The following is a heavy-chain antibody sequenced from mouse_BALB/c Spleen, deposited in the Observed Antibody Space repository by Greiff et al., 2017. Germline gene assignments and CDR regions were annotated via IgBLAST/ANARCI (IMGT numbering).Heavy chain of an antibody. Sequence: EVQLQQSGAELVKPGASVKLSCTASGFNIKDTYMHWVKQRPEQGLEWIGRIDPANGNTKYDPKFQGKATITADTSSNTAYLQLSSLTSEDTAVYYCARTTVVRYFDVWGAGTTVTVSS. V-gene: IGHV14-3*02. CDR3: ARTTVVRYFDV. D-gene: IGHD1-1*01. CDR2: IDPANGNT. J-gene: IGHJ1*01. CDR1: GFNIKDTY.